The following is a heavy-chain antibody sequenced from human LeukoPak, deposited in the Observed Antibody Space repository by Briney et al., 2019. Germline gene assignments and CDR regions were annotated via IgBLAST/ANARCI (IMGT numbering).Heavy chain of an antibody. Sequence: SETLSLTCAVYGGSFSGYYWSWIRQPPGKGLEWNGEINHSGSTNYNPSLKSRVTISVDTSKNQFSLKLSSVTAADTAVYYCARGERRRGSAAGSLPYWGQGTLVTVSS. CDR3: ARGERRRGSAAGSLPY. J-gene: IGHJ4*02. V-gene: IGHV4-34*01. CDR2: INHSGST. CDR1: GGSFSGYY. D-gene: IGHD6-13*01.